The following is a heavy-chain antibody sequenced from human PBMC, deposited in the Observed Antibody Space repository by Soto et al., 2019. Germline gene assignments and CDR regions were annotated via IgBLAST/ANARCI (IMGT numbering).Heavy chain of an antibody. D-gene: IGHD6-13*01. CDR1: GYTFTSYG. V-gene: IGHV1-18*01. J-gene: IGHJ4*02. CDR2: ISAYNGNT. CDR3: ASDWAAAGPFDS. Sequence: QVQLVQSGAEVKKPGASVKVSCKASGYTFTSYGISWVRQAPGQGLEWMGWISAYNGNTNYAQKLQGRVTMPTDTATSTAYLELRSLRSDDTAVYYCASDWAAAGPFDSWGQETLVTVSS.